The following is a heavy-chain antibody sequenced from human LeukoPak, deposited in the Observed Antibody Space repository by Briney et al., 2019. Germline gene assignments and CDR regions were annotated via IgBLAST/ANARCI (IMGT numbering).Heavy chain of an antibody. CDR3: ARIDASGYYQDYFDY. D-gene: IGHD3-22*01. CDR2: IYYSGST. CDR1: GGSISSYY. V-gene: IGHV4-59*08. J-gene: IGHJ4*02. Sequence: PSETLSLTCTVSGGSISSYYWSWIRQPPGKGLEWIGYIYYSGSTNYNPSLKSRVTISVDTSKNQFSLRLSSVTAADTAMYYCARIDASGYYQDYFDYWGQGTLVTVSS.